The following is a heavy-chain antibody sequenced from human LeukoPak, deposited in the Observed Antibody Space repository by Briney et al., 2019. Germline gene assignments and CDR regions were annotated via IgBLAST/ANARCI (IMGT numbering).Heavy chain of an antibody. Sequence: PSETLSLTCAVYGGSFSGYYWSWIRQPPGKGLEWIGEINHSGSTNYNPSLKSRVTISVDTSKNQFSLKLSSATAADTAVYYCARGGVSMVRGVMPYYFDYWGQGTLVTVSS. D-gene: IGHD3-10*01. J-gene: IGHJ4*02. CDR2: INHSGST. CDR1: GGSFSGYY. V-gene: IGHV4-34*01. CDR3: ARGGVSMVRGVMPYYFDY.